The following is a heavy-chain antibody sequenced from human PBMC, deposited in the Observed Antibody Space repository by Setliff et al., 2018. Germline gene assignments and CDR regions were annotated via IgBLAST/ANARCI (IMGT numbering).Heavy chain of an antibody. CDR2: INWNGGSA. CDR1: GFTFETYG. D-gene: IGHD6-6*01. Sequence: RLSCAAAGFTFETYGLTWVRQAPGKGLEWVSGINWNGGSAGYADSVKGRFTISRDNARKSLYLQMNSLRAEDTAFYYCERNGMSYSTSSDGYSFDYWGQGTLVTVSS. V-gene: IGHV3-20*04. CDR3: ERNGMSYSTSSDGYSFDY. J-gene: IGHJ4*02.